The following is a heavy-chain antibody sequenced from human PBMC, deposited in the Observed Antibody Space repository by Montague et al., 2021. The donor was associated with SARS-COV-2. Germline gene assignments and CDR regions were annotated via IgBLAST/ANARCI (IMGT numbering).Heavy chain of an antibody. V-gene: IGHV4-39*01. D-gene: IGHD4-17*01. CDR1: GGSIRSSNYC. Sequence: SETLSLTCTVSGGSIRSSNYCWGWIRQPPGKGLEWIANFYYSGNTYYNPSLKSRVTISVDTSNNQFSLKLSSVTTADTAVYYCARGPKMYGELADYWGQGTLVTVPS. CDR3: ARGPKMYGELADY. CDR2: FYYSGNT. J-gene: IGHJ4*02.